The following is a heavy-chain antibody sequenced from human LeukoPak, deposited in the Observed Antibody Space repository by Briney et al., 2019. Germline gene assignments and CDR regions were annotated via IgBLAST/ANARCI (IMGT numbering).Heavy chain of an antibody. D-gene: IGHD6-13*01. J-gene: IGHJ4*02. CDR3: AKDIRYSSSWGFDY. CDR2: ISWNSGSI. V-gene: IGHV3-9*01. Sequence: PGGSLRLSCAASGFTFDDYAMHWVRQAPGKGLEWVSGISWNSGSIGYADSVKGRFTISRDNAKNSLYLQMNSLRAEDTALYYCAKDIRYSSSWGFDYWGQGTLVTVSS. CDR1: GFTFDDYA.